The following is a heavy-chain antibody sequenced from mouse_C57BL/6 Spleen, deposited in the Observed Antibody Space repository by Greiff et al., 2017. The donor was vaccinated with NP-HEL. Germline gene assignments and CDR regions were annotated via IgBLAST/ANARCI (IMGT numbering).Heavy chain of an antibody. CDR3: TRGGYGRSYRWYLDV. J-gene: IGHJ1*03. V-gene: IGHV1-78*01. CDR2: IYPRDGST. CDR1: GYTFTDHT. Sequence: VQLQQSDAELVKPGASVKISCKVSGYTFTDHTIHWMKQRPEQGLEWIGYIYPRDGSTKYNEKFKGKATLTADKSSSTDYMQLNSLTPEDSAVYFCTRGGYGRSYRWYLDVWGTGTTVTVSS. D-gene: IGHD1-1*01.